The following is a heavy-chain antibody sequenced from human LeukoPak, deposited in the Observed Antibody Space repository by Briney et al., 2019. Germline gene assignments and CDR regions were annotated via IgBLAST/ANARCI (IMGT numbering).Heavy chain of an antibody. Sequence: ASVKASCKASGYTFTGYYMHSVRQAPGQGLEWMGWINPNSGGTNYAQTFQGRVTMTWDTSISTAYMELSRLSSDDTAVYYCARAPVDTAVVVYYYYYMDVWGKGTTVTVSS. D-gene: IGHD5-18*01. V-gene: IGHV1-2*02. J-gene: IGHJ6*03. CDR3: ARAPVDTAVVVYYYYYMDV. CDR1: GYTFTGYY. CDR2: INPNSGGT.